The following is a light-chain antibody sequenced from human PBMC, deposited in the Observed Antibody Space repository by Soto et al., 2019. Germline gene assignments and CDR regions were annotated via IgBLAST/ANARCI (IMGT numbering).Light chain of an antibody. V-gene: IGKV3-20*01. CDR3: QQSENSRWT. J-gene: IGKJ1*01. Sequence: EIVLTQSPDTLSLSPGERATLSCRASQSVSSSYLAWYQQTPGQAPRLLIYGTSNRATGIPDRFSGSGSGTDFTLTISRLEPEDFAVYYCQQSENSRWTFGHATKVDIK. CDR2: GTS. CDR1: QSVSSSY.